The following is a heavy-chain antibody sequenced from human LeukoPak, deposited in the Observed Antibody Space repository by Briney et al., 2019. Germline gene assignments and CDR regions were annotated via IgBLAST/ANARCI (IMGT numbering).Heavy chain of an antibody. Sequence: GGSLRLSCAASGFTFSSYAMTWVRQAPGKGLEWVAVISGSGGSTYYADTVKGRFTISRDNSKNTLYLQMNSLRAEDTAVYYCARGDGYNFFDYWGRGTLVTVSS. V-gene: IGHV3-23*01. CDR2: ISGSGGST. J-gene: IGHJ4*02. D-gene: IGHD5-24*01. CDR3: ARGDGYNFFDY. CDR1: GFTFSSYA.